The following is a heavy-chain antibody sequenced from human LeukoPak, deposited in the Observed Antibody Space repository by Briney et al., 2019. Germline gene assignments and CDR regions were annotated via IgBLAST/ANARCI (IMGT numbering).Heavy chain of an antibody. CDR1: GFTFSSYE. CDR2: ISGSGATI. D-gene: IGHD6-19*01. V-gene: IGHV3-48*03. Sequence: PGGSLRLSRAASGFTFSSYEMNWVRQAPGKGLEWVSYISGSGATIYYADSVKGRFAISRDNAENSLNLQMNSLRAEDAAVYYYARGRSGWYSGFDYWGPGTLGTVSS. J-gene: IGHJ4*02. CDR3: ARGRSGWYSGFDY.